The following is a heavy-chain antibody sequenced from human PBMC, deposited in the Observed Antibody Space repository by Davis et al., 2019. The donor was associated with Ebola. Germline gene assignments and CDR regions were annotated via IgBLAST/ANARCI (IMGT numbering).Heavy chain of an antibody. D-gene: IGHD3-16*01. J-gene: IGHJ6*02. CDR1: GGSISSSSYY. V-gene: IGHV4-39*07. Sequence: SETLSLTCTVSGGSISSSSYYWGWIRQPPGKGLEWIGSIYYSGSTNYNPSLKSRVTISVDTSKNQFSLKLSSVTAADTAVYYCARVSLVYGMDVWGQGTTVTVSS. CDR3: ARVSLVYGMDV. CDR2: IYYSGST.